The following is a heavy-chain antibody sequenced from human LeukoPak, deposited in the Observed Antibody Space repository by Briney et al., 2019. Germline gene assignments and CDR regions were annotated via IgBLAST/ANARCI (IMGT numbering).Heavy chain of an antibody. Sequence: PVGSLRLSCAASGFSVSSNYMSWVRQAPGKGLEWVSVLYSGGSTYYSDSVKGRFTISRDDSKNTLYLLMNGLRGDDTAVYYCARGISTSGWLDYWGQGTLVTVSS. CDR2: LYSGGST. CDR3: ARGISTSGWLDY. CDR1: GFSVSSNY. D-gene: IGHD6-19*01. J-gene: IGHJ4*02. V-gene: IGHV3-53*01.